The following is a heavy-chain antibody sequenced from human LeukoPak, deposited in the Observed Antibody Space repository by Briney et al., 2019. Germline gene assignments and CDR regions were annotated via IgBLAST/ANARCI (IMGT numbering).Heavy chain of an antibody. CDR2: IYYSGST. J-gene: IGHJ4*02. Sequence: PSETLSLTCAVYGGSFSSYYWGWIRQPPGKGLEWIGSIYYSGSTYYNPSLKSRVTISVDTSKNQFSLKLSSVTAADTAVYYCAILSGSYYYYWGQGTLVTVSS. CDR1: GGSFSSYY. CDR3: AILSGSYYYY. D-gene: IGHD1-26*01. V-gene: IGHV4-39*07.